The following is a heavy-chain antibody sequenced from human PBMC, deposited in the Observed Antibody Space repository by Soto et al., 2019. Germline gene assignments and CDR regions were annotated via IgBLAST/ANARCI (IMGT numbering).Heavy chain of an antibody. CDR2: IYYMWST. D-gene: IGHD2-8*01. CDR3: ARRVFP. V-gene: IGHV4-31*01. Sequence: TLSLTCTVSGGSISSGCYYWSWIRQHPVKGLEWIGCIYYMWSTXXNPSLKSXXTISLYTSKSXFSLKXRSVTAADTAVYYCARRVFPWRQGTLVTVSS. J-gene: IGHJ5*02. CDR1: GGSISSGCYY.